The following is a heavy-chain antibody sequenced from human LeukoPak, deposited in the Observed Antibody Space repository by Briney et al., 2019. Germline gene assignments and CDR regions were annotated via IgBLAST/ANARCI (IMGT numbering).Heavy chain of an antibody. D-gene: IGHD4-17*01. V-gene: IGHV3-21*01. CDR3: ARLVTVTTGDYFDY. Sequence: GGSLRLSCAASGFSFSTYTLTWVRQAPGKGLEWVSSISSSSSYIYYADSVEGRFTISRDNAKNSLYLQMNSLRAEDTAVYYCARLVTVTTGDYFDYWGQGNLVTVSS. J-gene: IGHJ4*02. CDR1: GFSFSTYT. CDR2: ISSSSSYI.